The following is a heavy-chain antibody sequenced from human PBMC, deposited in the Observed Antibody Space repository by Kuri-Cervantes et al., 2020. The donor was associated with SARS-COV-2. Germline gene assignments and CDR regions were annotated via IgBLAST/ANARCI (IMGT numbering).Heavy chain of an antibody. Sequence: SETLSLTCTVSGGSISSSSYYWGWNRQPPGKGLEWIGSIYYSGSTYYNPSLKSRVTISVDTSKNQFSLKLSSVTAADTAVYYCAGGEYQLLYAYSYGSIDYWGQGTLVTVSS. J-gene: IGHJ4*02. V-gene: IGHV4-39*01. CDR2: IYYSGST. CDR1: GGSISSSSYY. CDR3: AGGEYQLLYAYSYGSIDY. D-gene: IGHD2-2*02.